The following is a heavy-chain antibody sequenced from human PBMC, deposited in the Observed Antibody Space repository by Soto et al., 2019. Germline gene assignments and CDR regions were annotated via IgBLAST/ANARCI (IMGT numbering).Heavy chain of an antibody. CDR2: IDWYDDK. CDR1: GFSLSTSGMC. Sequence: SGPTLVNPTQTLTLTCTFSGFSLSTSGMCVSWIRQPPGKALEWLALIDWYDDKYYSTSPKTRLTISKDTSKNQVVLAMTNMDPVDTATYYCARLYYYYGMDVWGQGTTVTVSS. J-gene: IGHJ6*02. CDR3: ARLYYYYGMDV. V-gene: IGHV2-70*01.